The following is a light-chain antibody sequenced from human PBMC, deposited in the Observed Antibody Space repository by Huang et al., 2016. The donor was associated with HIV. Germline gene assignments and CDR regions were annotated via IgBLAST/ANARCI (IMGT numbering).Light chain of an antibody. CDR2: GAS. Sequence: EILMTQSPGTLSVSPGERVSLSGRASQSVSSNLAWYQQKRGQAPRLLIYGASTRATGIPARFSGSGSGTEFTLTISSLQSEDFAVYYCHQYNNWPESFGQGTKVEIK. V-gene: IGKV3-15*01. J-gene: IGKJ1*01. CDR3: HQYNNWPES. CDR1: QSVSSN.